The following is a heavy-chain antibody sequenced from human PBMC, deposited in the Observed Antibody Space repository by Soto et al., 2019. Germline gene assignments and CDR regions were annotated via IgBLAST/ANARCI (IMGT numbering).Heavy chain of an antibody. CDR3: ARGHPGTTIKFDY. CDR2: IYYSGST. J-gene: IGHJ4*02. D-gene: IGHD5-12*01. CDR1: GGSLSSGCYY. V-gene: IGHV4-31*03. Sequence: TLSLPCTVSGGSLSSGCYYWSWIRQHPGKGLEWIGYIYYSGSTYYNPSLKIRVTISVDTSKNQFSLKLSSVTAADTAVYYCARGHPGTTIKFDYWGQGTLGTVSS.